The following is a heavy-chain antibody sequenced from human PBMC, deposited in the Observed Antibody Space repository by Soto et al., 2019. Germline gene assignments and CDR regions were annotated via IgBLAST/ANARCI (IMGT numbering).Heavy chain of an antibody. CDR1: GFAVTSYY. D-gene: IGHD2-21*01. Sequence: QVQVIQSGAEVRKPGASVKVSCKPSGFAVTSYYIHWVRQAPGQGLDWVGVINPATRRANYAQTLQDRVTMSRDTYMTTVYRELRRLRPDDTAFYYCARDGAQGRLAVSLYSLDSWGQGTPVTVSP. CDR3: ARDGAQGRLAVSLYSLDS. V-gene: IGHV1-46*04. CDR2: INPATRRA. J-gene: IGHJ4*02.